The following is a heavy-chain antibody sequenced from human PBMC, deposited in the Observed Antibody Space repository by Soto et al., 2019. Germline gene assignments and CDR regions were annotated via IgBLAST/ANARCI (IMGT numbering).Heavy chain of an antibody. V-gene: IGHV4-31*03. CDR1: GVSISRAGYY. CDR3: ANLRRYYSGSGSYRDS. D-gene: IGHD3-10*01. CDR2: THSSGIA. Sequence: TLSLTCPVSGVSISRAGYYGTWIRQRPGKGLEWIAYTHSSGIAYNNPSLKSRVIMSVDTSQNRFSLRLMSVTAADTAVYYCANLRRYYSGSGSYRDSWGQGTLVTVYS. J-gene: IGHJ4*02.